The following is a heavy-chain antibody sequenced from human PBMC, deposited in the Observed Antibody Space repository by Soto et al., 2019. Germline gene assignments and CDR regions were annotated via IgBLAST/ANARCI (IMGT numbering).Heavy chain of an antibody. J-gene: IGHJ4*02. Sequence: PSETLSLTCTVSGGSISSGDYYWSWIRQPPGKGLEWIGYIYYSGSTYSNPSLKSLVTISVDTSKNQFSLKLSSVTAADTAVYYCARGDYGDYCSDWGQGTLVTVSS. CDR2: IYYSGST. CDR1: GGSISSGDYY. V-gene: IGHV4-30-4*01. D-gene: IGHD4-17*01. CDR3: ARGDYGDYCSD.